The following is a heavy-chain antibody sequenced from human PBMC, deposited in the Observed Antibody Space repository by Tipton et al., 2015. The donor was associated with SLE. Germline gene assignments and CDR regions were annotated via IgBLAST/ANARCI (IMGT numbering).Heavy chain of an antibody. Sequence: TLSLTCTVSGGSISSYYWSWIRQPPGKGLEWIGYIYYSGSTIYNPSLKSRVTISVDTSKNQFSLKLSSVTAADTAVYYCARVPAFYYYYMGVWGKGTTVTVSS. D-gene: IGHD2-2*01. CDR3: ARVPAFYYYYMGV. V-gene: IGHV4-59*01. CDR2: IYYSGST. CDR1: GGSISSYY. J-gene: IGHJ6*03.